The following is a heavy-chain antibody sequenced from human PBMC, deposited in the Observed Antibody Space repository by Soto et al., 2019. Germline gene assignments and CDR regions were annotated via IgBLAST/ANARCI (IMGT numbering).Heavy chain of an antibody. CDR2: MYSRGRT. CDR3: ARMHDYGDDGRWFDP. Sequence: QVQLQELGPGLVKPSETLALTCTVSGASINAYYWSWIRQPPGKGLEWIGYMYSRGRTNHNPSLKSRVTMSVDTSKNQFSLKVNSVTAADTAVYYCARMHDYGDDGRWFDPWGQGTLVTVSS. D-gene: IGHD4-17*01. V-gene: IGHV4-59*03. J-gene: IGHJ5*02. CDR1: GASINAYY.